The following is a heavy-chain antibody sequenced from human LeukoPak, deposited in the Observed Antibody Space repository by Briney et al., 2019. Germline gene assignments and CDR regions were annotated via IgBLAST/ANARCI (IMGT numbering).Heavy chain of an antibody. CDR3: ARGPYGGLFDY. J-gene: IGHJ4*02. CDR2: ISHSGST. Sequence: PSETLSLTCAVYGGSFSGYYWSWIRQPPGKGLEWIGEISHSGSTNYNPSLKSRVTISVDTSKNQFSLKVSSVTAADTAVYYCARGPYGGLFDYWGQGTLVTVSS. CDR1: GGSFSGYY. V-gene: IGHV4-34*01. D-gene: IGHD4-23*01.